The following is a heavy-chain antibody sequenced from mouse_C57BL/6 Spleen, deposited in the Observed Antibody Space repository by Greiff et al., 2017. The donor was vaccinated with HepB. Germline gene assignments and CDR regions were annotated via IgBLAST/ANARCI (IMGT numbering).Heavy chain of an antibody. D-gene: IGHD3-2*02. V-gene: IGHV5-4*01. J-gene: IGHJ2*01. CDR1: GFTFSSYA. CDR2: ISDGGSYT. CDR3: ARDDSSGLDY. Sequence: EVHLVESGGGLVKPGGSLKLSCAASGFTFSSYAMSWVRQTPEKRLEWVATISDGGSYTYYPDNVKGRFTISRDNAKNNLYLQMSHLKSEDTAMYYCARDDSSGLDYWGQGTTLTVSS.